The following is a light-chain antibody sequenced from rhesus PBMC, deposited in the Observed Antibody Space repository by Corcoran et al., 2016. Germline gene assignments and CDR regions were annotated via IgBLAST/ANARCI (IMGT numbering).Light chain of an antibody. V-gene: IGLV10-114*01. J-gene: IGLJ6*01. CDR1: SNNVAYQG. CDR3: AAWDSSLNAHV. CDR2: RNN. Sequence: QAGLTQPPSVSKALRQTVTLTCTGNSNNVAYQGAAWLQQQRHPPKLLSHRNNNRPSGTSERFSASRSGNTASLTITGLQPEDEADYYCAAWDSSLNAHVFGSGTKLTVL.